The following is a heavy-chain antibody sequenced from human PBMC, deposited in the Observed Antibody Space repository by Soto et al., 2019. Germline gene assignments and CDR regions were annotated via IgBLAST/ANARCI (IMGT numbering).Heavy chain of an antibody. CDR2: INHSGST. V-gene: IGHV4-34*01. Sequence: SETLSLTCAVYGGSFSGYYWSWIRQPPGKGLEWIGEINHSGSTNYNPSLKSRVTISVDTSKNQFSLKLSSVTAADTAVYYCARGGTFGGVIVIPWAGAFDIWGQGTMVTVSS. J-gene: IGHJ3*02. CDR1: GGSFSGYY. CDR3: ARGGTFGGVIVIPWAGAFDI. D-gene: IGHD3-16*02.